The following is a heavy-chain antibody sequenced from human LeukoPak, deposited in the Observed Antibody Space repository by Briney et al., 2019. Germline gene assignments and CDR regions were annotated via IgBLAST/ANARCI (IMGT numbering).Heavy chain of an antibody. CDR3: ARESPVAAVGRSWFDP. CDR2: ISGGGVTT. D-gene: IGHD6-13*01. Sequence: GGSPRLSCAASGFTFSSYAMSWVRQAPGKGLEWVSTISGGGVTTYYADSVKGRLTISRDNSKNTVSLQMNSLRDDDTAVYFCARESPVAAVGRSWFDPWGQGTLVTVSS. CDR1: GFTFSSYA. V-gene: IGHV3-23*01. J-gene: IGHJ5*02.